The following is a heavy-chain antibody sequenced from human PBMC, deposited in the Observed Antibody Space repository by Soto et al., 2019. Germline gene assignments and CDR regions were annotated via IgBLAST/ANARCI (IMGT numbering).Heavy chain of an antibody. D-gene: IGHD3-10*01. J-gene: IGHJ6*02. Sequence: SVKVSCKASGGTFSSYAISWVRQAPGQGLEWMGGIIPIFGTANYAQKFQGRVTITADKSTSTAYMELSSLRSEDTAVYYCAQRGMGYYGSGSYSAGYYGMDVWGQGTTVTVSS. CDR1: GGTFSSYA. CDR3: AQRGMGYYGSGSYSAGYYGMDV. CDR2: IIPIFGTA. V-gene: IGHV1-69*06.